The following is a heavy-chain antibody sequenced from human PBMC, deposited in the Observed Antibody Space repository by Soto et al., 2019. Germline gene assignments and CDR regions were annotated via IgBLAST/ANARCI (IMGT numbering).Heavy chain of an antibody. CDR3: ASLPYYCSSPSCYAKVY. CDR1: GGSISSSNW. Sequence: SETLSLTCAVSGGSISSSNWWSWVRQPPGKGLEWIGNIYYSGSTYSNPSLKSRLTISVDTSKNQFSLNLSSVTAADTAVYYWASLPYYCSSPSCYAKVYWGQGTLVTVSS. J-gene: IGHJ4*02. D-gene: IGHD2-2*01. V-gene: IGHV4-4*02. CDR2: IYYSGST.